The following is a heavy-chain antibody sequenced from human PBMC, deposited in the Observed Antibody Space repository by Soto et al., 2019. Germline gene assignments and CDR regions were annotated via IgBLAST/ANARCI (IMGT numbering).Heavy chain of an antibody. J-gene: IGHJ4*02. D-gene: IGHD3-3*01. CDR3: AREVYYDFWSGYYPIDY. V-gene: IGHV3-48*01. CDR2: ISSSSSTI. CDR1: GFTFSSYS. Sequence: EVQLVESGGGLVQPGGSLRLSCAASGFTFSSYSMNWVRQAPGKGLEWVSYISSSSSTIYYADSVKGRFTISRDNAKNSLYLQMNSLRAEDTAVYYCAREVYYDFWSGYYPIDYWGQGTLVTVSS.